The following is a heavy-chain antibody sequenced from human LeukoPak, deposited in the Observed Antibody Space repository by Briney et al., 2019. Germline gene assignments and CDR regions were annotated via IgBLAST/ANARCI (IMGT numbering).Heavy chain of an antibody. CDR1: GYTFTSYY. Sequence: GASVKVSCKASGYTFTSYYMHWVRQAPGQGLEWMGIINPSGGSTSYAQKFQGRVTMTRDTSTSTVYMELSSLRSEDTAVYYCARDRVGSSYGPDSYYFDYWGQGTLVIVPS. CDR3: ARDRVGSSYGPDSYYFDY. CDR2: INPSGGST. J-gene: IGHJ4*02. D-gene: IGHD5-18*01. V-gene: IGHV1-46*01.